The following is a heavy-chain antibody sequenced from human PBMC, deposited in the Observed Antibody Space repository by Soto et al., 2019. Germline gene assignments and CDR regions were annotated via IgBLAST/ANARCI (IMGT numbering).Heavy chain of an antibody. Sequence: QVQLVQSGAEVKKPGSSVKVSCKASGGTFSSYTISWVRQAPGQGLEWMGRIIPILGIANYAQKFQGRVTITADKSTSTAYMELSSLRSEDTGVYYCARGGPTGGIGYWGQGTLVTVSS. J-gene: IGHJ4*02. V-gene: IGHV1-69*02. CDR1: GGTFSSYT. CDR2: IIPILGIA. D-gene: IGHD2-8*02. CDR3: ARGGPTGGIGY.